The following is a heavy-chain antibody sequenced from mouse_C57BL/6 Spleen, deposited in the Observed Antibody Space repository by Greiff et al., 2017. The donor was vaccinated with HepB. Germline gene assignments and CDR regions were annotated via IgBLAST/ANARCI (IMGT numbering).Heavy chain of an antibody. CDR1: GYTFTSYW. V-gene: IGHV1-5*01. Sequence: EVKLVESGTVLARPGASVKMSCKTSGYTFTSYWMHWVKQRPEQGLEWIGAIYPGNSDTSYNQKFKGKAKLTAVTSASTAYMDLSSLTNEDSAVYYCTRGTTVVDWYFDVWGTGTTVTVSS. CDR2: IYPGNSDT. J-gene: IGHJ1*03. D-gene: IGHD1-1*01. CDR3: TRGTTVVDWYFDV.